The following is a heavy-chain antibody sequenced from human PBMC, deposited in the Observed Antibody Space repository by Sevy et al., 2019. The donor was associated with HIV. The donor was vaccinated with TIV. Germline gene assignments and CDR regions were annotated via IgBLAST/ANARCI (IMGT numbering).Heavy chain of an antibody. CDR2: LNPSGGST. J-gene: IGHJ4*02. Sequence: ASVKVSCKASGYTFTSYYMHWVRQAPGQGLEWMGILNPSGGSTSYAQKFQGRVTMTRDTSTSTVYMELSSLRSEDTAVYYCARGGYSGYAPPYYFDYWAQGTLVTVSS. D-gene: IGHD5-12*01. CDR3: ARGGYSGYAPPYYFDY. V-gene: IGHV1-46*01. CDR1: GYTFTSYY.